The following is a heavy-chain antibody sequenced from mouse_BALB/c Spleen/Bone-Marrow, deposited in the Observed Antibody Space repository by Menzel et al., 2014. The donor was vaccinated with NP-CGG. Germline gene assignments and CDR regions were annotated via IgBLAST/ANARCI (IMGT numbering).Heavy chain of an antibody. D-gene: IGHD2-1*01. J-gene: IGHJ3*01. CDR2: IHPSDSET. V-gene: IGHV1-61*01. CDR1: GYSFTTYW. CDR3: AREEVYYGISWFAY. Sequence: QVQLKDSGTEVVRPGASVKLSCKASGYSFTTYWMNWVKQRPGQGLEWIGMIHPSDSETRLNQKFKDKATLTVDKSSSTAYMQLNSPTSEDSAVYYCAREEVYYGISWFAYWGQGTLVTVSA.